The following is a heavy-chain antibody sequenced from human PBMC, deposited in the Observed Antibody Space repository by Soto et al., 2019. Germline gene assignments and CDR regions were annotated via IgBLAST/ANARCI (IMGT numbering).Heavy chain of an antibody. CDR1: GYTFTNHD. CDR2: MSPNSGNT. V-gene: IGHV1-8*01. D-gene: IGHD3-10*01. J-gene: IGHJ4*02. Sequence: ASVKVSCKASGYTFTNHDINWVRQATGQGLEWMGWMSPNSGNTGYAQKFQGRVPLTRDTSINTAYMELSSLRSDDTAVYYCARDYYGSGSYYNFWGQGTLVTVSS. CDR3: ARDYYGSGSYYNF.